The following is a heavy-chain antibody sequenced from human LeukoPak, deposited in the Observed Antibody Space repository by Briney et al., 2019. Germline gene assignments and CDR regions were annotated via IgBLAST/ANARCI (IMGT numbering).Heavy chain of an antibody. D-gene: IGHD3-22*01. CDR3: ARLTEPHYYDSSGFVDY. J-gene: IGHJ4*02. Sequence: ASVKVSCKASGYTFTSYGISWVRQAPGQGLEWMGWISAYNGNTNYAQKFQGRVTMTTDTSTSTAYMELRSLRSDDTAVYYCARLTEPHYYDSSGFVDYWGQGTLVTVSS. CDR1: GYTFTSYG. V-gene: IGHV1-18*01. CDR2: ISAYNGNT.